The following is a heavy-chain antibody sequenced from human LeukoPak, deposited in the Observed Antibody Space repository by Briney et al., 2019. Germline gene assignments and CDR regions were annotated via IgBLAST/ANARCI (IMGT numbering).Heavy chain of an antibody. CDR2: ISGSGGDT. V-gene: IGHV3-23*01. Sequence: PGGSLRLSCAASGFTFSSYVMTWVRQAPGKGLEWVSGISGSGGDTYYADSVKGRFTVSRDNSKNTLYLQMNSLRAEDTAVYYCAKMARYSSSWADCWGQGTLVTVSS. CDR3: AKMARYSSSWADC. D-gene: IGHD6-13*01. CDR1: GFTFSSYV. J-gene: IGHJ4*02.